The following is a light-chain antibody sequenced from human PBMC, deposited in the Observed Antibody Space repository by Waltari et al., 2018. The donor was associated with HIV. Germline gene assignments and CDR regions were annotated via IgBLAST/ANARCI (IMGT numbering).Light chain of an antibody. V-gene: IGKV1-39*01. J-gene: IGKJ5*01. CDR3: QQSFSAAIT. Sequence: DILMTQSPSSLSASVGDTVTLTCRASQNINNYLNWYQQRPGKPPTLPSYGASSLQPGVPSRFSARTSGANFTLTITRLQPEDFASYYCQQSFSAAITLGQGTRL. CDR2: GAS. CDR1: QNINNY.